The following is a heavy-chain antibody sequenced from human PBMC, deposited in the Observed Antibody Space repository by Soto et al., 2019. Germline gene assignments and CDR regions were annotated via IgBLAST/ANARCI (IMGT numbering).Heavy chain of an antibody. CDR3: ARNYYDSGGVFDD. D-gene: IGHD3-22*01. V-gene: IGHV3-53*01. CDR1: GFTVSSNY. J-gene: IGHJ4*02. Sequence: GGSLRLSCVASGFTVSSNYMSWVRQAPGKGLEWVSVIYSGGSTYYADSVKGRFTISRDNSKNTLYLQMNSLRAEDTAVYYCARNYYDSGGVFDDWGQGTLVTVSS. CDR2: IYSGGST.